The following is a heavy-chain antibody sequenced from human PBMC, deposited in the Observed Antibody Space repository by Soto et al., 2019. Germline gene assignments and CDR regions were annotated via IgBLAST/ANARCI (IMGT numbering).Heavy chain of an antibody. CDR1: GFTFSSYG. Sequence: QVQLVESGGGVVQPGRSLRLSCAASGFTFSSYGMHWVRQAPGKGLEWVAVIWYDGSKKYYADSVKGRFTISRDNSENTLYLQMNSLRAEDTAVYYCARDYDFLTGLYGMDVWGQGTTVTVSS. CDR3: ARDYDFLTGLYGMDV. D-gene: IGHD3-9*01. CDR2: IWYDGSKK. V-gene: IGHV3-33*01. J-gene: IGHJ6*02.